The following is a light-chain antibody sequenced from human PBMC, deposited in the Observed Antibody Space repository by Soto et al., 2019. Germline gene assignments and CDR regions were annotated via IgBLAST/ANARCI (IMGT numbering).Light chain of an antibody. V-gene: IGKV3-15*01. J-gene: IGKJ2*01. CDR1: QSVSRA. CDR2: DSS. CDR3: QQYNNWPPRYT. Sequence: DIVLTQSPATLSVSPGESATLSCRASQSVSRAVAWYQQVPGQAPRLLIYDSSTRATGVPARFSGSGSGTQFTLTISSLQSEDFAVYYCQQYNNWPPRYTFGQGTKLQI.